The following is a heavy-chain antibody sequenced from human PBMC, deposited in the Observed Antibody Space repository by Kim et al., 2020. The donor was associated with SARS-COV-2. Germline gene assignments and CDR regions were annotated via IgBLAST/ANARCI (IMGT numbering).Heavy chain of an antibody. CDR2: ISWNSGSI. J-gene: IGHJ6*02. Sequence: GGSLRLSCAASGFTFDDYAMHWVRQAPGKGLEWVSGISWNSGSIGYADSVKGRFTISRDNAKNSLYLQMNRLRAEDTALYYCAKDSAMWFGESSTYYYYGMDVWGQWTTVTVSS. V-gene: IGHV3-9*01. CDR3: AKDSAMWFGESSTYYYYGMDV. CDR1: GFTFDDYA. D-gene: IGHD3-10*01.